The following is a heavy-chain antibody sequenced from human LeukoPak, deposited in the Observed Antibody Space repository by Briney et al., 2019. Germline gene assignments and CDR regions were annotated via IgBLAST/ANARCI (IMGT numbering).Heavy chain of an antibody. CDR1: GYSFSSFW. D-gene: IGHD3-22*01. J-gene: IGHJ2*01. CDR2: IDPTGSYT. CDR3: ARGDYYDSSHYYHSYFGL. V-gene: IGHV5-10-1*01. Sequence: GESLRISSRASGYSFSSFWISWGRQMPGKGLEWVGRIDPTGSYTNYRPSFEGHATIPVDKSSSTAYLQWSRLKASDTAMYYCARGDYYDSSHYYHSYFGLWGRGTLDTLSS.